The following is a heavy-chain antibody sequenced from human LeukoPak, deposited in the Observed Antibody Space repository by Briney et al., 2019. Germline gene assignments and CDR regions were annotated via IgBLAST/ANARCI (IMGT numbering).Heavy chain of an antibody. J-gene: IGHJ3*02. CDR2: VRDNGES. D-gene: IGHD5-18*01. CDR3: VRQPANTAAFDI. Sequence: PSETLSLTCTVSGGSINTYYWSWIRQPPGKGLEWIAYVRDNGESNYKLSLKSRVAISLGPPHNQISLRLNFVTAAATPIYYCVRQPANTAAFDIWGLGTMVTVSS. V-gene: IGHV4-59*08. CDR1: GGSINTYY.